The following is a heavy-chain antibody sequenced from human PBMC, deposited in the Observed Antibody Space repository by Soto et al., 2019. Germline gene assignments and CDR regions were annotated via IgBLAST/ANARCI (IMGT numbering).Heavy chain of an antibody. J-gene: IGHJ4*02. V-gene: IGHV4-31*03. CDR1: GASIISSTFY. CDR3: ARDMESCGGGNCYRSLDY. CDR2: IYYSGST. D-gene: IGHD2-15*01. Sequence: SETLSLTCSVSGASIISSTFYWSWIRQHPGKGLEWIGDIYYSGSTYYNPSIKSRVTVSLDTSKNQFSLKLSSVTAADTAVYYCARDMESCGGGNCYRSLDYWGQGALVTVSS.